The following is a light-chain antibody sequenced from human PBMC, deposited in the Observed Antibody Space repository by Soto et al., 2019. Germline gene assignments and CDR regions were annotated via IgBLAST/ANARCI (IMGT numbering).Light chain of an antibody. CDR1: QNIDMY. V-gene: IGKV1-5*01. J-gene: IGKJ1*01. CDR3: QQYNSYSWT. CDR2: GAS. Sequence: DVHMTQSPSSLSASVGDTVTISCRASQNIDMYLNWYQQKPGKAPRVLISGASNLQSGVPSRFSGSGSETEFTLTISGLQPDDFASYYCQQYNSYSWTFGQGTKVDIK.